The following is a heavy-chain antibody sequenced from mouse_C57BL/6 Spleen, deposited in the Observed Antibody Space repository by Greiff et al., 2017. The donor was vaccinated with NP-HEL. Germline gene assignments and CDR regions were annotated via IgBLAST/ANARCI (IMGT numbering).Heavy chain of an antibody. J-gene: IGHJ4*01. Sequence: EVKVVESGGGLVKPGGSLKLSCAASGFTFSDYGMHWVRQAPEKGLEWVAYISSGSSTIYYADTVKGRFTIFRDTAKNTLVLQMTSLRSEDTVMYDCARPYDYDELYYAMDYWGQGTSVTVSS. V-gene: IGHV5-17*01. CDR1: GFTFSDYG. CDR2: ISSGSSTI. CDR3: ARPYDYDELYYAMDY. D-gene: IGHD2-4*01.